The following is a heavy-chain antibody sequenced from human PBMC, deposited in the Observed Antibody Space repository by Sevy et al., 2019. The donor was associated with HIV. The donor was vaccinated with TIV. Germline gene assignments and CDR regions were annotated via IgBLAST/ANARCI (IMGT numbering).Heavy chain of an antibody. CDR2: ISYDGSNK. J-gene: IGHJ4*02. V-gene: IGHV3-30*03. CDR1: GFTFSSYG. D-gene: IGHD5-18*01. Sequence: GGSLRLSCAASGFTFSSYGMHWVRQAPGKGLEWVAVISYDGSNKYYADSVKRRFTISRDNSKNTLYLQMNSLRAEDTAVYYCAIEFTAMVLYYFDYWGQGTLVTVSS. CDR3: AIEFTAMVLYYFDY.